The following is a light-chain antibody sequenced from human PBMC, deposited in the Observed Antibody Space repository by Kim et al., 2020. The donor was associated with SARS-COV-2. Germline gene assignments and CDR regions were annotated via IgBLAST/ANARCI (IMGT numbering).Light chain of an antibody. CDR1: ETVYSY. CDR2: GAS. CDR3: QQYKNWPPYT. J-gene: IGKJ2*01. Sequence: SPGERATRSCRASETVYSYLAWYQQKPGQAPRLLIYGASTRSTGVPARFSGSGSGTEFTLTISSLQSEDFAVYFCQQYKNWPPYTFGQGTKLEI. V-gene: IGKV3-15*01.